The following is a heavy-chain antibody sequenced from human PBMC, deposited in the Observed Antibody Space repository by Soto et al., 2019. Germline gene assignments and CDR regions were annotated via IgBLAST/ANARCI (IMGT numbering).Heavy chain of an antibody. CDR3: AREAAAGNFDY. CDR2: SNAGNGNT. J-gene: IGHJ4*02. Sequence: QVQLVQSGAEVKKPRASVKVSCKASGYTFTSYTIHWVRQAPGQRLEWMGWSNAGNGNTKYSQEFQGRVTITSDTSASTSYMELSSLRSEDMAVYYCAREAAAGNFDYWGQGTLVTVSS. D-gene: IGHD6-13*01. V-gene: IGHV1-3*02. CDR1: GYTFTSYT.